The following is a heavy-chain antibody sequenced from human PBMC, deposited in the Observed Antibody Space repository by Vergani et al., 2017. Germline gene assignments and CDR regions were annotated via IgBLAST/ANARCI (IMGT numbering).Heavy chain of an antibody. V-gene: IGHV4-4*07. Sequence: QVRLEESGPGLVKPSETLSLTCSVSGYSISYWCWSWLRQPAGKGLEWIGRLCPSGSTNYKPSLKSRVTMSIDTSKNQFSLKLTSVTAADTAVYYCATGAGPFDIWGQGTLVTVSS. CDR3: ATGAGPFDI. CDR2: LCPSGST. J-gene: IGHJ4*02. CDR1: GYSISYWC. D-gene: IGHD7-27*01.